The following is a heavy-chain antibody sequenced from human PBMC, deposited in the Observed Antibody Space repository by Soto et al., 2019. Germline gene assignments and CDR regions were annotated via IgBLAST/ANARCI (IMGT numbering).Heavy chain of an antibody. CDR1: GFTFSTYW. CDR3: ARVRNGDWYFDN. Sequence: EVQLVESGGGLVQPGGSLRLSCAASGFTFSTYWMHWVRQAPGKGPVWVSRINIDGSTTSYADSVKGRFTISRDNAKNTLYLQMNSLRDEDTAVYYCARVRNGDWYFDNWGQGTLVTISS. D-gene: IGHD4-17*01. CDR2: INIDGSTT. V-gene: IGHV3-74*01. J-gene: IGHJ4*02.